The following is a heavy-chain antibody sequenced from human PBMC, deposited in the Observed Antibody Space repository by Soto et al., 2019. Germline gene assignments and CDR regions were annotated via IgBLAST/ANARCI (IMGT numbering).Heavy chain of an antibody. CDR3: AKARSVADTWYFDL. CDR2: ISGSGGST. J-gene: IGHJ2*01. CDR1: GFTFSSYA. D-gene: IGHD6-19*01. Sequence: EVQLLESGGGLVQPGGSLRLSCAASGFTFSSYAMSWVRQAPGKGLEWVSAISGSGGSTYYADSVKGRFTISRDNYKNTLYLQMISLRAEDTAVYYCAKARSVADTWYFDLWGRGTLVTVSS. V-gene: IGHV3-23*01.